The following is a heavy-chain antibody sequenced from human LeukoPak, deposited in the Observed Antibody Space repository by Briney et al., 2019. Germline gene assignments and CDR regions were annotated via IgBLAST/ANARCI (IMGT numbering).Heavy chain of an antibody. J-gene: IGHJ5*02. CDR2: INPSGGST. CDR1: GYTFTSYY. Sequence: ASVKVSCKASGYTFTSYYMHWVRQAPGQGLEWTGIINPSGGSTSYAQKFQGRVTMTRDMSTSTVYMELSSLRSEDTAVYYCARGRALGSPRGWFDPWGQGTLVTVSS. CDR3: ARGRALGSPRGWFDP. V-gene: IGHV1-46*01.